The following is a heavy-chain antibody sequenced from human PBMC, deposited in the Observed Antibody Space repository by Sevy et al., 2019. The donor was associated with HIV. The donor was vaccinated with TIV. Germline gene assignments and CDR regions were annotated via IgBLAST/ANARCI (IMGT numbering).Heavy chain of an antibody. D-gene: IGHD6-19*01. CDR3: VSLFLSYRSGWSYFDY. Sequence: GGSLRLSCAISGFTVNDKYIIWVRQAPGKGLEWASVIFSSGSTYYADSAKGRFTISRDNSKNTVDLQINSVRAEDTAVYYCVSLFLSYRSGWSYFDYWGQGTLVTVSS. V-gene: IGHV3-66*03. CDR2: IFSSGST. CDR1: GFTVNDKY. J-gene: IGHJ4*02.